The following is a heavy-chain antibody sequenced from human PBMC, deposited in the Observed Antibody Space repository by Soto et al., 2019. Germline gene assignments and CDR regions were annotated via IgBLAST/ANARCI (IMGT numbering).Heavy chain of an antibody. CDR1: GYTFTSYC. J-gene: IGHJ4*02. D-gene: IGHD3-3*01. CDR3: ARAAGIFWSGFDHDS. V-gene: IGHV1-18*04. Sequence: QVQLVQSGAEVKKPGATVKVSCKASGYTFTSYCMSWVRQAPGQGLEWMGWISAYNDNTNYAQKLQGRVTMTTDTSTSTAYMELRSLRSDDTAVYYCARAAGIFWSGFDHDSWGQGPLVTVSS. CDR2: ISAYNDNT.